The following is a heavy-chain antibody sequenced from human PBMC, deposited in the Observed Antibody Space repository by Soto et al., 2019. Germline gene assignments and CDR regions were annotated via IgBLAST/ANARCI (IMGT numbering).Heavy chain of an antibody. V-gene: IGHV4-34*01. J-gene: IGHJ4*02. CDR1: GGSFSGYY. D-gene: IGHD6-19*01. Sequence: QVRLQQWGAGLLKPSETLSLTCAVYGGSFSGYYWSWIRQPPGKGLEWIGEINHGGSTNYNPSLKSRVTISVDTSNNHFSLKLSSVTAADTAVYYCARGWVSSGWYRDYWGQGTLVTVSS. CDR2: INHGGST. CDR3: ARGWVSSGWYRDY.